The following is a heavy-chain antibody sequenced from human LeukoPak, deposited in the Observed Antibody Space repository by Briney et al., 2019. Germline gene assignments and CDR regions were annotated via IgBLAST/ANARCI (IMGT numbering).Heavy chain of an antibody. CDR3: ARDSVVVIDY. Sequence: SETLSLTCTVSGGSITNSDYYWGWIRQSPGKGLEWIGYIYYSGSTYYNPSLKSRVTISVDTSKNQFSLKLSSVTAADTAVYYCARDSVVVIDYWGQGTLVTVSS. D-gene: IGHD3-22*01. CDR1: GGSITNSDYY. J-gene: IGHJ4*02. V-gene: IGHV4-30-4*08. CDR2: IYYSGST.